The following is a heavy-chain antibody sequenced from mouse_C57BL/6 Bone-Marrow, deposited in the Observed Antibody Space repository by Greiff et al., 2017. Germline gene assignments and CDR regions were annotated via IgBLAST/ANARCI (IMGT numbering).Heavy chain of an antibody. CDR2: IYPRSGNT. Sequence: QVQLKESGAELARPGASVKLSCKASGYTFTSYGISWVKQRTGQGLEWIGEIYPRSGNTYYNEKFKGKATLTADKSSSTAYMELRSLTSEDSAVYFCARDLYDSYYDAMDYWGQGTSVTVSS. J-gene: IGHJ4*01. CDR3: ARDLYDSYYDAMDY. D-gene: IGHD2-3*01. V-gene: IGHV1-81*01. CDR1: GYTFTSYG.